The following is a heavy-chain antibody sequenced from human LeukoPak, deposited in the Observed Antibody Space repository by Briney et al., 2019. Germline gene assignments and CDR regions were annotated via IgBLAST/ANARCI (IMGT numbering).Heavy chain of an antibody. Sequence: SETLSLTCTVSGGSISSYYWSWIRQPAGKGLEWIGRIYTSGSTNYNPSLKSRVTMSVDTSKNQFSLKLSSVTAADMAVYYCARFVAVAGTRWFDPWGQGTLVTVSS. CDR1: GGSISSYY. CDR2: IYTSGST. CDR3: ARFVAVAGTRWFDP. J-gene: IGHJ5*02. V-gene: IGHV4-4*07. D-gene: IGHD6-19*01.